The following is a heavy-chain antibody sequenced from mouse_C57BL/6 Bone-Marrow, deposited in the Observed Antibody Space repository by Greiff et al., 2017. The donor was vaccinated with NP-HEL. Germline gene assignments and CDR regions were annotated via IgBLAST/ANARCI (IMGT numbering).Heavy chain of an antibody. V-gene: IGHV5-4*01. D-gene: IGHD2-4*01. CDR2: ISDGGSYT. J-gene: IGHJ4*01. CDR3: ARECDDDGYYAMDY. CDR1: GFTFSSYA. Sequence: EVMLVESGGGLVKPGGSLKLSCAASGFTFSSYAMSWVRQTPEQRLEWVATISDGGSYTYYPDNVKGRFTISRDNATNNLYLQMSHLKSEDTAMYYCARECDDDGYYAMDYWGQGTSVTVSS.